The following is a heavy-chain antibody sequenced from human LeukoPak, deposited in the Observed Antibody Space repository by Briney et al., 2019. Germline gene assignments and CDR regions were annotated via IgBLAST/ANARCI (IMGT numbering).Heavy chain of an antibody. V-gene: IGHV4-39*01. D-gene: IGHD3-22*01. CDR2: IYYSGIT. J-gene: IGHJ3*02. Sequence: TSETLSLTCTVSGGSISSSSYYWGWIRQPPGKGLEWIGSIYYSGITYYNPSLKSRVTISVDTSKNQFPMTLSSVTAADTAVYYCARHYFNYYDSSGNDAFDIWGQGTMVTVSS. CDR1: GGSISSSSYY. CDR3: ARHYFNYYDSSGNDAFDI.